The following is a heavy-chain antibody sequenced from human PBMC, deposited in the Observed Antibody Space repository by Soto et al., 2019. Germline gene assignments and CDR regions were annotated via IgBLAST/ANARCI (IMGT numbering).Heavy chain of an antibody. CDR2: ISGSGGST. CDR3: AKDPTGELLLIFAFDI. Sequence: EVQLLESGGGLVQPGGSLRLSCAASGFTFSSYAMSWVRQAPGKGLEWVSAISGSGGSTYYADSVKGRFTISRDNSKNTLYLQMNSLRDEDTAVYYCAKDPTGELLLIFAFDIWGQGTMVTVSS. J-gene: IGHJ3*02. CDR1: GFTFSSYA. D-gene: IGHD1-26*01. V-gene: IGHV3-23*01.